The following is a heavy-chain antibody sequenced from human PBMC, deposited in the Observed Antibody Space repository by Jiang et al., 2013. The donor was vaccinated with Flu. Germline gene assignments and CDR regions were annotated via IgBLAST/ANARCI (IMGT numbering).Heavy chain of an antibody. D-gene: IGHD3-10*01. CDR1: GFSFGSDA. J-gene: IGHJ4*02. V-gene: IGHV3-23*01. CDR2: ITSRGVSGDNT. Sequence: VQLLESGGGLIQPGGSLRLSCAASGFSFGSDAMSWVRQAPGKGLEWVSGITSRGVSGDNTYYSDSVKGRFTIARDDSKNMVYLQMNSLRAEDTASYYCAKGLGSWSFNELGDWGQGTLVTVSS. CDR3: AKGLGSWSFNELGD.